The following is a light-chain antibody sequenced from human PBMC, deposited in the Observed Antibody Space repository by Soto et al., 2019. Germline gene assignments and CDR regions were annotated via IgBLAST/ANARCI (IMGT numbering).Light chain of an antibody. Sequence: DIQMTQSPSSVSASVGDRVTITCRASQTLSNYLTWFQQKPGKAPKVLIYGASTLQSGVPSRFSGSGSGAEFTLTISNLHPEDSATYYCQQSFSPLLTFGGGTKVEIK. CDR3: QQSFSPLLT. V-gene: IGKV1-39*01. CDR1: QTLSNY. CDR2: GAS. J-gene: IGKJ4*01.